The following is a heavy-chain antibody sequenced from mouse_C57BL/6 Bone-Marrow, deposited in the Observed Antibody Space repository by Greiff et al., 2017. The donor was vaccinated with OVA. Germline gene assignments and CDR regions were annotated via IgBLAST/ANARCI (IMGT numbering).Heavy chain of an antibody. J-gene: IGHJ2*01. CDR1: GFTFSNYW. D-gene: IGHD1-1*01. Sequence: EVTLVESGGGLVQPGGSMKLSCVASGFTFSNYWMNWVRQSPEKGLEWVAQIRLKSDNYATHYAESVKGRFTISRDSSKTSVYLLMYNVMADDTGISYCTPLTTVVVVDYWGQGTTLSVSS. CDR3: TPLTTVVVVDY. V-gene: IGHV6-3*01. CDR2: IRLKSDNYAT.